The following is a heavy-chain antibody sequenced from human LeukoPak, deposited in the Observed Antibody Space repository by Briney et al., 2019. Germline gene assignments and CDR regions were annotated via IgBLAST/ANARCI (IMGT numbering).Heavy chain of an antibody. CDR1: GFTFSSYA. CDR2: ISGSGGST. CDR3: AKDTGQWPVRTFDY. J-gene: IGHJ4*02. Sequence: QPGGSLRLSCAASGFTFSSYAMSWVRQAPGKGLEWVSAISGSGGSTYYADSVKGRFTISRDNSKNNLYLQMNSLRAEDTAVYYCAKDTGQWPVRTFDYWGQGTLVTVSS. D-gene: IGHD6-19*01. V-gene: IGHV3-23*01.